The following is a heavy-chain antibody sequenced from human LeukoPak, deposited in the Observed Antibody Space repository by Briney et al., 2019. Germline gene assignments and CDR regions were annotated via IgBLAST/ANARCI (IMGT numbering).Heavy chain of an antibody. CDR3: ARDLRYTYYYGSGSYYNDDY. J-gene: IGHJ4*02. V-gene: IGHV1-2*02. D-gene: IGHD3-10*01. CDR2: INPNSGGT. Sequence: ASVKVSCKASGYTFTGYYMHWVRQAPGQGLEWMGWINPNSGGTNYAQKFQGRVTMTRDTSISTAYMELSRLRSDDTAVYYCARDLRYTYYYGSGSYYNDDYWGQGTLVTASS. CDR1: GYTFTGYY.